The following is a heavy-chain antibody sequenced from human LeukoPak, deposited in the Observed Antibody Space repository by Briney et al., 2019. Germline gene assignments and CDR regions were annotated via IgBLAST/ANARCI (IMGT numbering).Heavy chain of an antibody. V-gene: IGHV3-53*01. CDR3: ARGPSEDAFDI. Sequence: GGSLRLSCAASGFTVSSNYMSWVRQAPGKGLEWVSVIYSGGSTYYADSVEGRFTISRDNSKNTLYLQMNSLRAEDTAVYYCARGPSEDAFDIWGQGTMVSVSS. CDR1: GFTVSSNY. J-gene: IGHJ3*02. CDR2: IYSGGST.